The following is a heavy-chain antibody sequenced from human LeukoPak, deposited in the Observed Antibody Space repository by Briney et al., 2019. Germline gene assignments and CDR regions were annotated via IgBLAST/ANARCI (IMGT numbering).Heavy chain of an antibody. D-gene: IGHD3-10*01. V-gene: IGHV4-4*07. CDR1: GASISIYF. Sequence: PSETLSLTCTVSGASISIYFWSWIRQPAGKGLEWIGRIQTSGSPTYNRSLKSRVTMSVDTSKNQISLKLSSVTAADTAVYYCARATIGWFGDPRLAFDIWGQGTMVTVSS. J-gene: IGHJ3*02. CDR2: IQTSGSP. CDR3: ARATIGWFGDPRLAFDI.